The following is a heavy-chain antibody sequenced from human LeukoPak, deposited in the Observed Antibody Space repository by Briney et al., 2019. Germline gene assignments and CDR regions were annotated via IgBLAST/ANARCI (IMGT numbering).Heavy chain of an antibody. D-gene: IGHD3-3*01. CDR1: GFIFSTYS. CDR3: ARGGVWQAFWSGNSDY. J-gene: IGHJ4*02. CDR2: IGTSSSYI. Sequence: GGSLRLSCAASGFIFSTYSMNWVRQAPGKGLEWVSSIGTSSSYIYYGDAVKGRFTISRDNAKNSLYLQMNSLRAEDTAVYYCARGGVWQAFWSGNSDYWGQGTLVTVSS. V-gene: IGHV3-21*01.